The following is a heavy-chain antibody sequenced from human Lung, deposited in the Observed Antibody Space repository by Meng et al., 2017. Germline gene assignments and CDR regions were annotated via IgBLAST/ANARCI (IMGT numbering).Heavy chain of an antibody. D-gene: IGHD3-16*02. V-gene: IGHV4-4*07. Sequence: QVKLQASGPGLVKPSETLSLTCSVSDDSISDYYWTWVRQSAGKGLEWIGRISGSGSTNYSPSLNSRIAMSVDTSKKQISLTLTSVTAADTAVYYCARGRGPHIVGHWGQGTLVTVSS. CDR3: ARGRGPHIVGH. J-gene: IGHJ1*01. CDR1: DDSISDYY. CDR2: ISGSGST.